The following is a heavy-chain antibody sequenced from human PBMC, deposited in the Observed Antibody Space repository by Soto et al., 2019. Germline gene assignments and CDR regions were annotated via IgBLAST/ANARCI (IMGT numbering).Heavy chain of an antibody. V-gene: IGHV3-11*06. Sequence: GSLRLSCAASGFTFSDYYMSWIRQAPGKGLEWVSYIGSSSSYTNYADSVKGRFTISRDNAKNSLYLQMNSLRAEDTAVYYCARVPDTAMVPNSYYFDYWGQGTLVTVSS. CDR2: IGSSSSYT. J-gene: IGHJ4*02. D-gene: IGHD5-18*01. CDR1: GFTFSDYY. CDR3: ARVPDTAMVPNSYYFDY.